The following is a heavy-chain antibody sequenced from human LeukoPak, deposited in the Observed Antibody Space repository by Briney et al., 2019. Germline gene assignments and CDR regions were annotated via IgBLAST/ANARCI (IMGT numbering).Heavy chain of an antibody. J-gene: IGHJ4*02. CDR3: AKDHSRGVRGVSPFDY. Sequence: PGGSLRLSCAASGFTFSSYGMSWVRQAPGKGLEGVSAISGSGGSTYYADSVKGRFTISRDNSKNTLYLQMNSLRAEDTAVHYCAKDHSRGVRGVSPFDYWGQGTLVTVSS. CDR1: GFTFSSYG. V-gene: IGHV3-23*01. D-gene: IGHD3-10*01. CDR2: ISGSGGST.